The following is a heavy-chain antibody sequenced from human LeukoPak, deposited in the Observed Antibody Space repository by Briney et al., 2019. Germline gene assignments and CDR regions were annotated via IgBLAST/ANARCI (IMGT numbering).Heavy chain of an antibody. CDR3: ARENSGSYREFDY. CDR2: IYTSGST. Sequence: SETLSLTCTVSGGSISSYYWSWIRQPAGKGLEWIWRIYTSGSTNYNASLKSRVSMSVDTSKNQFSLKLSSVTAADTAVFYCARENSGSYREFDYWGQGTLVTVSS. CDR1: GGSISSYY. V-gene: IGHV4-4*07. J-gene: IGHJ4*02. D-gene: IGHD1-26*01.